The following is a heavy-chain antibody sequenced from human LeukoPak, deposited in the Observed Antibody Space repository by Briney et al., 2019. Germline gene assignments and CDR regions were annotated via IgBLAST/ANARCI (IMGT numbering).Heavy chain of an antibody. Sequence: ASVKVSCKASGYTFTSYDINWVRQATGQGLEWMGWMNPNSGNTGYAQKFQGRATMTRNTSISTAYMELSSLRSEDTAVYYCAVNAKPDDYGGNFAEYWGQGTLVTVSS. J-gene: IGHJ4*02. CDR1: GYTFTSYD. CDR2: MNPNSGNT. CDR3: AVNAKPDDYGGNFAEY. D-gene: IGHD4-23*01. V-gene: IGHV1-8*01.